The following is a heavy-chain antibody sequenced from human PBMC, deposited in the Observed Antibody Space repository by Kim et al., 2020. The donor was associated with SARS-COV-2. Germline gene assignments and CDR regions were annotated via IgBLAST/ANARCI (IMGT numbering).Heavy chain of an antibody. CDR1: GFSFSTTE. J-gene: IGHJ4*02. CDR3: GRYRAPDF. Sequence: GGSLRLSCVASGFSFSTTEMTWVRQAPGKGLDWVANIQSDARDIHYVDSVKGRFTISRDNAKNSLYLQMNSLRVEDTAVYYCGRYRAPDFWGQGTLVTVSP. V-gene: IGHV3-7*01. CDR2: IQSDARDI. D-gene: IGHD1-26*01.